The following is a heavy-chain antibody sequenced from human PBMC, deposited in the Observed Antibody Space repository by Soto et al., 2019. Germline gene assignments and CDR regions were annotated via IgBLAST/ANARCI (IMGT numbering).Heavy chain of an antibody. CDR1: GFYISSGDYY. D-gene: IGHD3-3*01. CDR2: IYYSGST. J-gene: IGHJ6*02. Sequence: PSETLSLTCTVSGFYISSGDYYWSWIRQHPGKGLEWIGYIYYSGSTYYNPSLKSRVTISVDTSKNQFSLKLSSVTAADTAVYYCARAATPSSIFGVVTLDVWGQGTTVTVSS. V-gene: IGHV4-31*03. CDR3: ARAATPSSIFGVVTLDV.